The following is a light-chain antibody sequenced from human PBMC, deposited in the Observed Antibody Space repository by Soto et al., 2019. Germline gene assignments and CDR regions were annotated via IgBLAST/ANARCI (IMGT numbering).Light chain of an antibody. J-gene: IGLJ2*01. CDR2: EVS. Sequence: QSALTQPASVSGSHGQSITISCTGTSSDVGGYNYVSWYQQHPGKAPKLMIYEVSNRPSGVSNRFSGSKSANTASLTISGLQAEDEADYYCSSYTRSSTLVVFGGGTKLTVL. CDR3: SSYTRSSTLVV. CDR1: SSDVGGYNY. V-gene: IGLV2-14*01.